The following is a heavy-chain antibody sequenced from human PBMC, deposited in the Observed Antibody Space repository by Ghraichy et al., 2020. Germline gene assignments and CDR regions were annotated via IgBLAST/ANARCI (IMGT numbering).Heavy chain of an antibody. V-gene: IGHV3-48*03. CDR2: ISSSGSTI. Sequence: LSLTCAASGFTFSSYEMNWVRQAPGKGLEWVSYISSSGSTIYYADSVKGRFTISRDNAKNSLYLQMNSLRAEDTAVYYCARVSSEYSGYDWPDYWGQGTLVTVSS. CDR3: ARVSSEYSGYDWPDY. D-gene: IGHD5-12*01. CDR1: GFTFSSYE. J-gene: IGHJ4*02.